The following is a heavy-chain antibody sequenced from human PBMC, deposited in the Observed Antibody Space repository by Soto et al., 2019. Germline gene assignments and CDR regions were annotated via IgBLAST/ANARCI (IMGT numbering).Heavy chain of an antibody. CDR3: GLTHYYYYYMDV. J-gene: IGHJ6*03. D-gene: IGHD2-21*01. V-gene: IGHV1-24*01. Sequence: ASVKVSCKVSGYTLTELSMHWVRQAPGKGLEWMGGFDPEDGETIYAQKFQGRVTMTEDTSTDTAYMELSSLRSEDTAVYYCGLTHYYYYYMDVWGKGTTVTVSS. CDR2: FDPEDGET. CDR1: GYTLTELS.